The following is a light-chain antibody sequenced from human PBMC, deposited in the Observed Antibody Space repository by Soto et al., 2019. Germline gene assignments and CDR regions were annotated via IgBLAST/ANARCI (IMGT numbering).Light chain of an antibody. CDR1: QDLANS. CDR3: QKSSGAPFT. J-gene: IGKJ3*01. Sequence: DFRMTQSPASLSASIGDRVTITCRASQDLANSLAWYQQKPGKVPALLIYAAVTLHSGVPSRFSGSGSGTEFALTIKNLQPEDVATYYCQKSSGAPFTFGPGT. V-gene: IGKV1-27*01. CDR2: AAV.